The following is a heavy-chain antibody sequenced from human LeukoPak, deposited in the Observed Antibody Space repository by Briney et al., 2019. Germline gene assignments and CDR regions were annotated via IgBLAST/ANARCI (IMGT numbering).Heavy chain of an antibody. CDR2: IMPIFDTA. D-gene: IGHD3-22*01. J-gene: IGHJ4*02. V-gene: IGHV1-69*01. CDR3: ATDYYYDSSGSYYTVDY. CDR1: GGTFSSYA. Sequence: GSSVKVPCKASGGTFSSYAISWVRQAPGQGLEWMGGIMPIFDTANYAQKFQGRVTITADESLSTAYMELSSLRSEDTAVYYCATDYYYDSSGSYYTVDYWGQGTLVTVSS.